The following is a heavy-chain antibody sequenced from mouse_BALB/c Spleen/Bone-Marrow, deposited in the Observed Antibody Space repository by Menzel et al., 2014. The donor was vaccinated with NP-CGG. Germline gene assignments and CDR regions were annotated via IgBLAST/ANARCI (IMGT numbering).Heavy chain of an antibody. CDR2: IHYSGST. V-gene: IGHV3-1*02. CDR1: GYSITSGYS. D-gene: IGHD2-1*01. Sequence: EVQLQESGPDLVKPSQSLSLPCTVTGYSITSGYSWHWIRQFPGNKLEWMGYIHYSGSTNYNPSLKSRISITRDTSKNQFFLQLNSVTTEDTATYYCARTRYGNFAYWGQGTLVTVSA. CDR3: ARTRYGNFAY. J-gene: IGHJ3*01.